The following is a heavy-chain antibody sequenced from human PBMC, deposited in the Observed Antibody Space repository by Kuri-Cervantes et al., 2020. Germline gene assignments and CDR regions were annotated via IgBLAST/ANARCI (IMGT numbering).Heavy chain of an antibody. D-gene: IGHD6-13*01. CDR1: GGSISTYY. Sequence: GSLRLSCTVSGGSISTYYWSWIRQPPGKGLEWIGLIHYSGNTNYNPSLKSRVTISVDTSKNQFSLNLSSVTAADTAVYYCTRETAATGYPFDYWGQGVLVTVSS. CDR2: IHYSGNT. V-gene: IGHV4-59*01. CDR3: TRETAATGYPFDY. J-gene: IGHJ4*02.